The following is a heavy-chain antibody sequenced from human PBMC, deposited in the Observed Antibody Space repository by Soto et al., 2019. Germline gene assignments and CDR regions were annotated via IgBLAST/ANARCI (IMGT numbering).Heavy chain of an antibody. Sequence: GGSLRLSCVVSGFTFRDHAMRWVRQAPGRGLEWVSAISANGASIQHADSVKGRFSVSRDNAKNTVYLQMDNLRTEDSAVYYCAKDRYYDTPGWFDPWGQGSRVTVSS. V-gene: IGHV3-23*01. CDR2: ISANGASI. D-gene: IGHD3-22*01. CDR3: AKDRYYDTPGWFDP. CDR1: GFTFRDHA. J-gene: IGHJ5*02.